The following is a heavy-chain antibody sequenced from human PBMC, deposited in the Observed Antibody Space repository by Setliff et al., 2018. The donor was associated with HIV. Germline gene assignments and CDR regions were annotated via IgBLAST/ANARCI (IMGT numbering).Heavy chain of an antibody. CDR1: GYKFTSYW. J-gene: IGHJ3*02. V-gene: IGHV5-51*01. D-gene: IGHD3-16*01. CDR3: AREIRTIEGGALDI. CDR2: NNPSDLET. Sequence: PGESLKISCKDSGYKFTSYWIGWVRQMPGKGLEWMGFNNPSDLETRYSPSFHGQVTFSADTTVDTAYLQWNTLKSSDTAMYYCAREIRTIEGGALDIWGQGTSVTVSS.